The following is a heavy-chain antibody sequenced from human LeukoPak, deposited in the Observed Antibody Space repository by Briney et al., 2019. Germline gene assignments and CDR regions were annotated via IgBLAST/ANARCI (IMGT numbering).Heavy chain of an antibody. CDR3: ARQNYGGCIVY. CDR1: GASISSYY. D-gene: IGHD4-23*01. J-gene: IGHJ4*02. V-gene: IGHV4-59*08. CDR2: ISYTGNT. Sequence: SETLSLTCTVSGASISSYYWSWIRQPPGKGLELIGQISYTGNTNYNPSLKGRVSISVDTSENQFSLKLSSVTAADTAVYYCARQNYGGCIVYWGQGTLVTVSS.